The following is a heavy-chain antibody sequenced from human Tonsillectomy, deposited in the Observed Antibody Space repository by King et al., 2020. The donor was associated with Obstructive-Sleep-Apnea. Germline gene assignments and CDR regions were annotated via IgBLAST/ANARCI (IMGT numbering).Heavy chain of an antibody. V-gene: IGHV1-18*04. Sequence: VQLVESGVEVKEPGASVKVSCKASGYTFTHYGISWVRQAPGQGLEWMGWISAYNGNTHYAEKFQGRVTMTTDTSTRTANMELTSLRSDDSAVYYCARGDGYSSSPTPFWGQGTLVTVSS. CDR1: GYTFTHYG. D-gene: IGHD6-13*01. CDR3: ARGDGYSSSPTPF. J-gene: IGHJ4*02. CDR2: ISAYNGNT.